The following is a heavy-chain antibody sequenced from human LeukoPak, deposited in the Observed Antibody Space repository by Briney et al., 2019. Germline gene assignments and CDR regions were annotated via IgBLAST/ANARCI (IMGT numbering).Heavy chain of an antibody. V-gene: IGHV4-38-2*01. D-gene: IGHD3-10*01. CDR3: ARQSYDSGSLYYTY. CDR2: IHHSGNT. Sequence: SETLSLTCAVSGYSISNTYYCGWLRQPPGRGLEWLGGIHHSGNTYYNPSVKGRVTISVGTSKKQFSLKLSSVTAADTAVYYCARQSYDSGSLYYTYWGQGTLVTVSS. J-gene: IGHJ4*02. CDR1: GYSISNTYY.